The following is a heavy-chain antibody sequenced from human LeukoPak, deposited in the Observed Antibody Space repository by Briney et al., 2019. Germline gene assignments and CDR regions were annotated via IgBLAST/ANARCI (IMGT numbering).Heavy chain of an antibody. CDR3: ARAGWSGYLGAIDY. J-gene: IGHJ4*02. V-gene: IGHV4-61*02. CDR2: IYTSGST. CDR1: GGSISSGSYY. Sequence: SETLSLTCTVSGGSISSGSYYWSWIRQPAGKGLEWIGRIYTSGSTNYSPSLKSRVTISVDTSKNQFSLKLSSVTAADTAVYYCARAGWSGYLGAIDYWGQGTLVTVSS. D-gene: IGHD3-3*01.